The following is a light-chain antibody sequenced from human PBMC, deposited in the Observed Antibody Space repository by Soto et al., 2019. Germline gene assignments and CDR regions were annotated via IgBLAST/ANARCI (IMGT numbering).Light chain of an antibody. CDR2: EVN. Sequence: QSALTQPPSASGSPGQSVTISCTGTSSDVGGNKFVSWYQQHPGKAPRLIIYEVNRRPSGVPDRFSGPKSGNTASLTVSGLQDEDEADYYCCSYAGSNTLIFGGGTKLTVL. J-gene: IGLJ2*01. V-gene: IGLV2-8*01. CDR3: CSYAGSNTLI. CDR1: SSDVGGNKF.